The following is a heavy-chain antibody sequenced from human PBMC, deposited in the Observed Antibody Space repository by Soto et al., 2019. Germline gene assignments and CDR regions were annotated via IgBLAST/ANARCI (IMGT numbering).Heavy chain of an antibody. J-gene: IGHJ6*02. CDR3: VRVRSGYYYYGMDV. Sequence: SETLSLTCAVYGGSFSGYYWSWIRQPPGKGLEWIGEINHSGSTNYNPSLKSRVTISVDTSKNQFSLKLSSVTAADTAVYYCVRVRSGYYYYGMDVWGQGTTVTVSS. CDR2: INHSGST. D-gene: IGHD3-10*01. CDR1: GGSFSGYY. V-gene: IGHV4-34*01.